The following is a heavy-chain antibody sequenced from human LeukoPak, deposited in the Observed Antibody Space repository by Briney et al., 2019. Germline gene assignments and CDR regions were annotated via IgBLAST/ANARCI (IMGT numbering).Heavy chain of an antibody. CDR1: GFTFSSYS. J-gene: IGHJ4*02. V-gene: IGHV3-21*01. Sequence: GGSLRLSCAASGFTFSSYSMNWVRQAPGKGLEWVSSISSSSSYIYYADSVKGRFSISRDNAKNSLYLQMNSLRAEDTAVYYCARDSGIVVVPAAIGYWGQGTLVTVSS. CDR2: ISSSSSYI. D-gene: IGHD2-2*01. CDR3: ARDSGIVVVPAAIGY.